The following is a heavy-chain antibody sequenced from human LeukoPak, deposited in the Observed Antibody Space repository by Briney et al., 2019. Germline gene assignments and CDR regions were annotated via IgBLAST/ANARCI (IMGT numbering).Heavy chain of an antibody. CDR1: GGSFSGYY. V-gene: IGHV4-34*01. D-gene: IGHD2-2*01. CDR3: ARGRRYCSSTSCYQYNWFDP. Sequence: SETLSLTCAVYGGSFSGYYWSWIRQPPGKGLEWIGEINHSGSTDYNPSLKSRVTISVDTSKNQFPLKLSSVTAADTAVYYCARGRRYCSSTSCYQYNWFDPWGQGTLVTVSS. CDR2: INHSGST. J-gene: IGHJ5*02.